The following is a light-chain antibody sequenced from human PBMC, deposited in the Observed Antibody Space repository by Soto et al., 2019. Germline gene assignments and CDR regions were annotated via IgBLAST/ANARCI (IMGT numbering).Light chain of an antibody. Sequence: EIVLTQSPGTLSLSRGDRATLSCRASQTVTVNYLAWYHQKPGQAPRLLIHSASSRATGIPDRFSASGTRTDSTLTISRLEPEDFAVYYCQQYSASPRNFCQGTKVDI. CDR2: SAS. J-gene: IGKJ1*01. CDR1: QTVTVNY. V-gene: IGKV3-20*01. CDR3: QQYSASPRN.